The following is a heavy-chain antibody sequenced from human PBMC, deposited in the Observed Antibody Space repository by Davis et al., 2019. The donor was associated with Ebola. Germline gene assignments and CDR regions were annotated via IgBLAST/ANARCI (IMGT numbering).Heavy chain of an antibody. J-gene: IGHJ4*02. D-gene: IGHD3/OR15-3a*01. CDR2: INEDGSQE. CDR3: GRGLGWIFDY. CDR1: GLTFRSYW. V-gene: IGHV3-7*01. Sequence: GESLKISCEASGLTFRSYWMTWVRQAPGKGLEWVANINEDGSQEQYVESVKGRFTISRDNAKNVMSLQMKSLRAEDTAVYYCGRGLGWIFDYWGQGILVTVSS.